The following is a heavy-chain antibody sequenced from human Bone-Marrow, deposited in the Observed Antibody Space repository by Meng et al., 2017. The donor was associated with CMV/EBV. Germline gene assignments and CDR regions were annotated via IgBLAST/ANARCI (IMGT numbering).Heavy chain of an antibody. D-gene: IGHD6-13*01. CDR2: IIPILGIA. J-gene: IGHJ4*02. CDR1: GGTFSSYT. V-gene: IGHV1-69*02. CDR3: AVNSSSWYEYYLDY. Sequence: SVKVSCKASGGTFSSYTMSWVRQAPGQGLEWMGRIIPILGIANYAQKFQGRVTITAEKTTSTAYMELSSLRAEDTAVYYCAVNSSSWYEYYLDYWGQGTLVTVSS.